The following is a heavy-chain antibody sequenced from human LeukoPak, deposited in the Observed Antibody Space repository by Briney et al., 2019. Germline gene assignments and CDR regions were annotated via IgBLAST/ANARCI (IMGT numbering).Heavy chain of an antibody. CDR1: GFTFSSYS. J-gene: IGHJ2*01. CDR3: ARDISTVHWYFDL. D-gene: IGHD3-10*01. CDR2: ISSSSSYI. V-gene: IGHV3-21*01. Sequence: GGSLRLSCAASGFTFSSYSMNWVRQAPGKGLEWVSSISSSSSYIYYADSVKGRFTISRDNAKNSLYLQMNSLRAEDTAVYYCARDISTVHWYFDLWGRGTLVTVST.